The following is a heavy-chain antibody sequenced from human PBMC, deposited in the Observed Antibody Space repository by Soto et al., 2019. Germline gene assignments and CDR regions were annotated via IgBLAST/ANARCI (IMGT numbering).Heavy chain of an antibody. J-gene: IGHJ6*02. D-gene: IGHD2-2*01. CDR1: GGSVSSGSYY. Sequence: SETLSLTCTVSGGSVSSGSYYWSWIRQPPGKGLEWIGYIYYSGSTNYNPALKRRVTISVDTSKNQFSLKLSSVTAADTAVYYCARGGIVVVPAAIYYYGMDVWGQGTTVTVSS. V-gene: IGHV4-61*01. CDR2: IYYSGST. CDR3: ARGGIVVVPAAIYYYGMDV.